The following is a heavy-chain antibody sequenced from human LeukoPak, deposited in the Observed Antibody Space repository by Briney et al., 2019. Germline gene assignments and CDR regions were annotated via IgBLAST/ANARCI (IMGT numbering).Heavy chain of an antibody. V-gene: IGHV3-15*07. CDR2: IKSKTDGGTT. J-gene: IGHJ6*02. CDR3: TTPYHSSSWYNLYYYYSMDA. D-gene: IGHD6-13*01. CDR1: GFTFSNAW. Sequence: PGGSLRLSCAASGFTFSNAWMNWARQAPGKGLEWVGRIKSKTDGGTTDYAAPVKGRFTISRDDSKNTLYLQMNSLKTEDTAVYYCTTPYHSSSWYNLYYYYSMDAWGQGTTVTVSS.